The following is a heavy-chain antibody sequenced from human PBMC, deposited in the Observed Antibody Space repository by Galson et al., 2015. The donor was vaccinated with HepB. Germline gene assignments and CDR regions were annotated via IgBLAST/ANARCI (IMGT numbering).Heavy chain of an antibody. V-gene: IGHV3-9*01. Sequence: SLRLSCAASGFTFDDYAMHWVRQVPGKGLEWVSGISWNSGSIVYADSVKGRFTISRDNAKNSLYLQMNSLRAEDTALYYCAKVGGGYDYGYYFYYWGQGTLVTVSS. CDR3: AKVGGGYDYGYYFYY. CDR1: GFTFDDYA. J-gene: IGHJ4*02. D-gene: IGHD5-12*01. CDR2: ISWNSGSI.